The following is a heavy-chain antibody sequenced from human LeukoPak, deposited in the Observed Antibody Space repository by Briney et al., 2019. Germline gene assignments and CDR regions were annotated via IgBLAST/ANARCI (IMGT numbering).Heavy chain of an antibody. D-gene: IGHD3-22*01. Sequence: SETLSLTCTVSGYSISSGYYWGWIRQPPGKGLEWTGSIDHSGSTYYNPSLKSRVTISVDTSKNQFSLKLSSVTAADTAVYYCARGYDGSGYYYRNWYFDLWGRGTLVTVSS. CDR1: GYSISSGYY. CDR3: ARGYDGSGYYYRNWYFDL. J-gene: IGHJ2*01. CDR2: IDHSGST. V-gene: IGHV4-38-2*02.